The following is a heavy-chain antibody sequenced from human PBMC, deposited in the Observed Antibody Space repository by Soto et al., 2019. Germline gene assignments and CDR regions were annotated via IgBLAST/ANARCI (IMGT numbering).Heavy chain of an antibody. Sequence: QVQLQESGPGLVKPSETLSLTCTVSGGSVSSGTYYWSWIRQPPGKGLEWIGYIYYSGSTNYNPSLKSRVTISVDTSTNQFSLKLSSVTAAETAVYYCARFYDSSGYRVDYWGQGTLVTVSS. V-gene: IGHV4-61*01. J-gene: IGHJ4*02. CDR1: GGSVSSGTYY. CDR2: IYYSGST. D-gene: IGHD3-22*01. CDR3: ARFYDSSGYRVDY.